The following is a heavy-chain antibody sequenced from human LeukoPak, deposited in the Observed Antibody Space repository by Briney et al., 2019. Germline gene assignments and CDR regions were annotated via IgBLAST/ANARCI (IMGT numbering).Heavy chain of an antibody. CDR2: INHSGST. V-gene: IGHV4-34*01. CDR3: AREKERYSDY. Sequence: PSETLSLTCTVSGGSFSGYYWSWIRQPPGKGLEWIGEINHSGSTNYNPSLKSRVTISVDTSKNQFSLKLSSVTAADTAVYYCAREKERYSDYWGQGTLVTVSS. J-gene: IGHJ4*02. CDR1: GGSFSGYY. D-gene: IGHD5-18*01.